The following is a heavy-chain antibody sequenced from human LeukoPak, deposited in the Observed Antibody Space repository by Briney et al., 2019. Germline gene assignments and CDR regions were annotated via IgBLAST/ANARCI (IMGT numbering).Heavy chain of an antibody. V-gene: IGHV3-23*01. CDR1: GFPFSSYA. CDR2: ITNSGGTT. CDR3: AKGASYFDY. Sequence: GGSLRLSCAASGFPFSSYAMSWVRQAPGKGLEWVSPITNSGGTTYYADSVKGRLTISRDNSKNTLYLQMNSLRAEDTAVYYCAKGASYFDYWGQGTLVTASS. J-gene: IGHJ4*02.